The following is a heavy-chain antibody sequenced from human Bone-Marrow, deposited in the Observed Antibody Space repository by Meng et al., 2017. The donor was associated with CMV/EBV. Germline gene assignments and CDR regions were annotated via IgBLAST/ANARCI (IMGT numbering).Heavy chain of an antibody. CDR3: ARFSGLAARQFYRGVDV. Sequence: KVSCKGSGDTFSHYWIGWVRQMPGKGLEWMGIIYPGDSDTRYSPSFQGQVTISADKSITTAYLQWNSLKASDTAMYYCARFSGLAARQFYRGVDVWGQGTTVTVSS. J-gene: IGHJ6*02. D-gene: IGHD6-6*01. V-gene: IGHV5-51*01. CDR1: GDTFSHYW. CDR2: IYPGDSDT.